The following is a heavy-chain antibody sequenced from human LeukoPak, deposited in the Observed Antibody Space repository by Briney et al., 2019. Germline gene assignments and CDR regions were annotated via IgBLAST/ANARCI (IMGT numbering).Heavy chain of an antibody. J-gene: IGHJ3*02. Sequence: ASVKVSCKASGYTFSNYGITWVRQAPGQGLEWMGWISTYNGHTNYAQKLQGRVTVTTDTSTSISYMELRSLRSDDTAVYYCTRETTGDAFDTWGQGTMVTVSS. D-gene: IGHD4-17*01. V-gene: IGHV1-18*01. CDR1: GYTFSNYG. CDR2: ISTYNGHT. CDR3: TRETTGDAFDT.